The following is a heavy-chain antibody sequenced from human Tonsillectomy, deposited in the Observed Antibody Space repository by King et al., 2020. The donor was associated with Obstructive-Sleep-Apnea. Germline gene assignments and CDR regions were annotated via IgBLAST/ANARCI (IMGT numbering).Heavy chain of an antibody. CDR2: IRYDGSNK. D-gene: IGHD2-2*01. V-gene: IGHV3-30*02. CDR3: AKLGYCSSTSCYSWYFDL. Sequence: VQLVESGGGVVQPGRSLRLSCAASGFTFSSYGMHWVRQAPGKGLEWVAFIRYDGSNKYYADSVKGRFTISRDNSKNTLYLQMNSLRAEDTAVYYCAKLGYCSSTSCYSWYFDLWGRGTLVTVSS. CDR1: GFTFSSYG. J-gene: IGHJ2*01.